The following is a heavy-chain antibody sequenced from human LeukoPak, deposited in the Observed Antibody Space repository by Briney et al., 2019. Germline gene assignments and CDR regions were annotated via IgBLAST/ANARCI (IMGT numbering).Heavy chain of an antibody. V-gene: IGHV4-39*07. CDR3: AREDFDWFRSAQGSQTD. J-gene: IGHJ4*02. CDR1: GGSISSSSYY. Sequence: SETLSLTCTVSGGSISSSSYYWDWIRQPPGKGLEWIGSIYYSGSTYYDPSLKSRVTISVDTSKNQFSLKLSSVTAADTAVYYCAREDFDWFRSAQGSQTDWGQGTLVTVSS. D-gene: IGHD3-9*01. CDR2: IYYSGST.